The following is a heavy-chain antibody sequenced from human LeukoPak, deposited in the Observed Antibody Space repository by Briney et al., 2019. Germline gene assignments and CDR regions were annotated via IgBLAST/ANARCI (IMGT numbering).Heavy chain of an antibody. CDR3: VRDRAVAGTINWLDP. J-gene: IGHJ5*02. CDR2: TYYRSKWYN. CDR1: GDSVSSTA. V-gene: IGHV6-1*01. Sequence: SQTLSLTCAISGDSVSSTAWNWIRQSPSRGLEWLGRTYYRSKWYNDYAVSVKSRITINPDTSKNQFSLHLNSVTPEDTAVYYCVRDRAVAGTINWLDPWGQGTLVTVSS. D-gene: IGHD6-19*01.